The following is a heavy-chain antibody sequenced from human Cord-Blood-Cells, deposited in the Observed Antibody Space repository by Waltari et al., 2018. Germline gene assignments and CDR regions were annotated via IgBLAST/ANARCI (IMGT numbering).Heavy chain of an antibody. CDR3: ARHRGDFGSGYYLDAFDI. V-gene: IGHV4-39*01. Sequence: QLQLQESGPGLVKPSETLSLTCTVSGASISSSSYYWGWIRQPPGKGLEWIGSIYYSESTYYNPSLKRRVTRSVETSKNQFSLKLRSGTAADTAVYYCARHRGDFGSGYYLDAFDIWGQGTMVTVSS. CDR2: IYYSEST. D-gene: IGHD3-3*01. J-gene: IGHJ3*02. CDR1: GASISSSSYY.